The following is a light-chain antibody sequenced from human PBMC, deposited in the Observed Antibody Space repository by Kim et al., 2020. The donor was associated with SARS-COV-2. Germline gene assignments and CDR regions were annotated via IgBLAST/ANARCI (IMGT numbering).Light chain of an antibody. CDR1: KLGDKY. V-gene: IGLV3-1*01. J-gene: IGLJ1*01. CDR2: QDS. CDR3: QAWDSSTLYV. Sequence: SYELTKPPSVSVSPGQTASITCSGDKLGDKYACWYQQKPGQSPVLVIYQDSKRPSGIPERFSGSNSGNTATLTISGTQAMDEADYYCQAWDSSTLYVFATGTIVTVL.